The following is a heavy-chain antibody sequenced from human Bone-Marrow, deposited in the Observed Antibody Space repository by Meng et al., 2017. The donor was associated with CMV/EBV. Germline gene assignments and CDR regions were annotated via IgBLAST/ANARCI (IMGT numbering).Heavy chain of an antibody. V-gene: IGHV4-4*07. D-gene: IGHD3-10*01. CDR2: IYTSEST. Sequence: HVPQQNPAPVRVQPSQPPSPTRTLTYGSISSYYWIWCRQPSGKRLEWIGRIYTSESTTYSPSLKTRVTMSVDTTKPQFSLKLSSVTAAYTDVYYCVRAMVQGVQRYFDYWGQGTLVTVSS. J-gene: IGHJ4*02. CDR3: VRAMVQGVQRYFDY. CDR1: YGSISSYY.